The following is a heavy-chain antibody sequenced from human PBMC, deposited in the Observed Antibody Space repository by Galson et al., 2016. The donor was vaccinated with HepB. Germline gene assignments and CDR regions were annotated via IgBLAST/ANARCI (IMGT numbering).Heavy chain of an antibody. D-gene: IGHD2/OR15-2a*01. CDR1: GFSFSSHW. J-gene: IGHJ6*02. CDR3: ARASGVAGSEYYYPLDV. CDR2: INSDGSFS. V-gene: IGHV3-74*01. Sequence: SLRLSCAASGFSFSSHWMHWVRQAPGKGLMWVARINSDGSFSRFADSVKGRFSISRDNAKNTLHLQMNSLRAEATALYYCARASGVAGSEYYYPLDVWGLGTTVTVS.